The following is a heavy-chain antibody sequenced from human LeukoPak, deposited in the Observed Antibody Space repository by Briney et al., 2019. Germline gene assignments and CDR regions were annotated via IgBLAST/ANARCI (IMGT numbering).Heavy chain of an antibody. D-gene: IGHD3-10*01. Sequence: PSETLSLTCAVYDGSFSGYYWSWIRQPPGKGLEWIGEINHSGSTNYNPSLKSRVTISVDTSKNQFSLKLSSVTAADTAVYYCARGGVSLRGAINWFDSWGQGTLVTVSS. V-gene: IGHV4-34*01. CDR3: ARGGVSLRGAINWFDS. J-gene: IGHJ5*01. CDR1: DGSFSGYY. CDR2: INHSGST.